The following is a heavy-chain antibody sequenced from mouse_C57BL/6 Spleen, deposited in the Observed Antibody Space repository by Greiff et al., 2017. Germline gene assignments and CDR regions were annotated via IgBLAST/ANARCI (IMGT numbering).Heavy chain of an antibody. CDR2: IDPENGDT. CDR3: TTRDYGSSNMDY. V-gene: IGHV14-4*01. J-gene: IGHJ4*01. D-gene: IGHD1-1*01. CDR1: GFNIKDDY. Sequence: EVQLQQSGAELVRPGASVKLSCTASGFNIKDDYMHWVKQRPEQGLEWIGWIDPENGDTEYASKFQGKATITADTSSNTAYLQLSSLTSEYTAVYYCTTRDYGSSNMDYWGQGTSVTVSS.